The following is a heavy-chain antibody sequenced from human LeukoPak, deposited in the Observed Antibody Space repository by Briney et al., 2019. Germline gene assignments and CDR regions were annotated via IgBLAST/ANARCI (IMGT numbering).Heavy chain of an antibody. D-gene: IGHD6-19*01. CDR1: GFTFSSYA. CDR3: ARDIMYSSGTGAFDI. V-gene: IGHV3-30*03. J-gene: IGHJ3*02. Sequence: PGGSLRLSCAASGFTFSSYAMHWVRQAPGKGLEWVAIISDDGSKKFYADSVKGRFTISRDNSKNTLYLQMNSLRAEDTAVYYCARDIMYSSGTGAFDIWGQGTMVTVSS. CDR2: ISDDGSKK.